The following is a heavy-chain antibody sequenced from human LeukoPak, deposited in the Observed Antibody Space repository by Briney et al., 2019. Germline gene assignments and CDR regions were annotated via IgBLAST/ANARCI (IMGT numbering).Heavy chain of an antibody. J-gene: IGHJ4*02. CDR1: GFTFSSYG. CDR3: ARDTGQLMIDY. Sequence: GGSLRLSCAASGFTFSSYGMHWVRQAPGKGLEWVAVIWYDGSNKYYADSVKGRFTISRDNSKNTLYLQMNSLRAEDTAVYYCARDTGQLMIDYWGQGTLVTVSS. V-gene: IGHV3-33*01. D-gene: IGHD6-13*01. CDR2: IWYDGSNK.